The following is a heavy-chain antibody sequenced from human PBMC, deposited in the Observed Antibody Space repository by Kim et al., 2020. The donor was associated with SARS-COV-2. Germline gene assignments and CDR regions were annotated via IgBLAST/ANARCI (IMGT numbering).Heavy chain of an antibody. CDR1: GGSFSSYA. J-gene: IGHJ6*02. CDR3: ARNLNTGSEGETAV. V-gene: IGHV1-69*06. D-gene: IGHD2-21*01. CDR2: IVPMFETP. Sequence: SVKVSCKASGGSFSSYAISWVRQAPGQGLEWMGGIVPMFETPDYAQKFQDRVTITADKSTSTAYMELRHLRSEDTAVYYCARNLNTGSEGETAVWGQGTTVTVSS.